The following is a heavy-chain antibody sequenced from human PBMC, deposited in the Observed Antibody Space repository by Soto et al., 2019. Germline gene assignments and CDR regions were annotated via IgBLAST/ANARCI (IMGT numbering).Heavy chain of an antibody. CDR2: ISSSSSYI. CDR3: ARNSYSSGWYDYYYYYGMDV. Sequence: PGGSLRLSCAASGFTFSSYSMNWVRQAPGKGLEWVSSISSSSSYIYYADSVKGRFTISRDNAKNSLYLQMNSLRAEDTAVYYCARNSYSSGWYDYYYYYGMDVWGQGTTVTVSS. V-gene: IGHV3-21*01. CDR1: GFTFSSYS. J-gene: IGHJ6*02. D-gene: IGHD6-19*01.